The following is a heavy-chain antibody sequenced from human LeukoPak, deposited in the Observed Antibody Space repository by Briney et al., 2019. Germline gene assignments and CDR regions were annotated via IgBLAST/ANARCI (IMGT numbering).Heavy chain of an antibody. J-gene: IGHJ3*02. D-gene: IGHD2-15*01. V-gene: IGHV3-23*01. CDR3: AKMKEVVAATPAGAFDI. CDR1: GFTFSSYA. CDR2: ISGSGGST. Sequence: GGSLRLSCAASGFTFSSYAMSWVRQAPGKGLEWVSAISGSGGSTYYADSVKGRFTISRDNSKNTLYLQMNSLRAEDTAVYYCAKMKEVVAATPAGAFDIWGQGTMVTVSS.